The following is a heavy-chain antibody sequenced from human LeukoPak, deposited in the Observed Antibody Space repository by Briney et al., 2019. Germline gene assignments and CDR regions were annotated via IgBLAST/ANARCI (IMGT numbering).Heavy chain of an antibody. Sequence: GESLKISCKASGYTFTTYWNGWVRPMPGKGLEWMGIILPGDSDTRYSPSFQGQVTISADKSITTAYLQWSSLKASDTAIYYCARPDSGGYWGQGTLVTVSS. J-gene: IGHJ4*02. CDR1: GYTFTTYW. V-gene: IGHV5-51*01. CDR2: ILPGDSDT. D-gene: IGHD4-23*01. CDR3: ARPDSGGY.